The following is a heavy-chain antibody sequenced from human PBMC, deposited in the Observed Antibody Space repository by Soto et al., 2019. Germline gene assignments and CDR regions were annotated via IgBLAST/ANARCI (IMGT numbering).Heavy chain of an antibody. J-gene: IGHJ5*02. D-gene: IGHD3-10*01. V-gene: IGHV1-46*01. CDR1: GYTFTSYY. CDR3: ARGSTMDYYGSATNWFDP. CDR2: INPSGGST. Sequence: ASVKVSCRASGYTFTSYYMHWVRQAPGQGLEWMGIINPSGGSTSYAQKFQGRVTMTRDTSTSTVYMELSSLRSEDTAVYYCARGSTMDYYGSATNWFDPWGQGTLVTVSS.